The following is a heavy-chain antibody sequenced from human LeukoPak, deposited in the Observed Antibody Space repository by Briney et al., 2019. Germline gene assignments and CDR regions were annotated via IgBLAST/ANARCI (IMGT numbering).Heavy chain of an antibody. J-gene: IGHJ5*02. V-gene: IGHV1-8*01. CDR3: ARGAWDIVVVPAAIGNWFDP. D-gene: IGHD2-2*02. CDR2: MNPNSGNT. Sequence: GASVTVSCKASGYTFTSYDINWVRQATGQGLEWMGWMNPNSGNTGYAQKLQGRVTMTRNTSISTAYMELSSLRSEDTAVYYCARGAWDIVVVPAAIGNWFDPWGQGTLVTVSS. CDR1: GYTFTSYD.